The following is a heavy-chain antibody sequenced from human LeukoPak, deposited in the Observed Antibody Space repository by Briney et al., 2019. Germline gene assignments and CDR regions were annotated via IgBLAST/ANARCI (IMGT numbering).Heavy chain of an antibody. CDR2: IYTSGST. CDR3: ASRDGSGSYYNGGDYFDY. J-gene: IGHJ4*02. Sequence: SETLSLTCTVSGGSISSYYWSWIRQPAGKGLEWIGRIYTSGSTNYNPSLKSRVTMSVDTSKNQFSLKLSSVTAADTAVYYCASRDGSGSYYNGGDYFDYWGQGTLVTVSS. V-gene: IGHV4-4*07. D-gene: IGHD3-10*01. CDR1: GGSISSYY.